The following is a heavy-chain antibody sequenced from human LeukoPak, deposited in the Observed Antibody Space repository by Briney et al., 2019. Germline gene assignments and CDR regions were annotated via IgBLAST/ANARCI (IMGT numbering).Heavy chain of an antibody. CDR1: GYTFTGYY. D-gene: IGHD6-13*01. J-gene: IGHJ6*03. CDR3: ARDLAGMAYYMDV. CDR2: INPNSGGT. Sequence: ASVKVSCKASGYTFTGYYMHWVRQAPGQGLEWMGWINPNSGGTNYAQKFQGRVTMTRDTSISTAYMELSRLRSDDTAVYYCARDLAGMAYYMDVWGKRTPVTVSS. V-gene: IGHV1-2*02.